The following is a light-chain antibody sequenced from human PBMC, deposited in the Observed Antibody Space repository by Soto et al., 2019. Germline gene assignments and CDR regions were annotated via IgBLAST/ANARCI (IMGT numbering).Light chain of an antibody. V-gene: IGKV3-20*01. CDR1: QSVSSSY. J-gene: IGKJ5*01. CDR3: QQYGSSPLT. Sequence: EIVVTQSPGTLSLSPGERATLSCRASQSVSSSYLAWYQQKPGQAPRLLIYGASSRATGIPDRFSGSGSGTDFTLTISRLEPEDFAVYYCQQYGSSPLTFGHGTRLEIK. CDR2: GAS.